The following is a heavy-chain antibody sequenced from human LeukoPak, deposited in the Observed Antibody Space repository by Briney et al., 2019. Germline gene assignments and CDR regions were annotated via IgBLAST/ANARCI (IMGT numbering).Heavy chain of an antibody. D-gene: IGHD2-2*01. Sequence: PGGSLRLSCAASGFTFSSYWMHWVRQAPGQGLVWVSRINSDGSSTSYADSVKGRFTISRDNAKNTLYLQMNSLRAEDTAVYYCARDSIVVVPAAPDGMDVWGKGTTVTVSS. CDR2: INSDGSST. CDR1: GFTFSSYW. CDR3: ARDSIVVVPAAPDGMDV. V-gene: IGHV3-74*01. J-gene: IGHJ6*04.